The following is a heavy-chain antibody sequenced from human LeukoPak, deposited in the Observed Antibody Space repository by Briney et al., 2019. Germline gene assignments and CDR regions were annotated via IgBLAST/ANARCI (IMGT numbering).Heavy chain of an antibody. CDR2: INPTYGSP. V-gene: IGHV1-46*01. J-gene: IGHJ3*02. Sequence: ASVKVSCKASGYTFTSYGISWVRRAPGQGLEWMGIINPTYGSPIYAQTFEGRVTMTRDMSTSTVYMELSTLRSEDTAVYFCAKDPRNILTGDYDDFDIWGQGTMVTVSS. D-gene: IGHD3-9*01. CDR1: GYTFTSYG. CDR3: AKDPRNILTGDYDDFDI.